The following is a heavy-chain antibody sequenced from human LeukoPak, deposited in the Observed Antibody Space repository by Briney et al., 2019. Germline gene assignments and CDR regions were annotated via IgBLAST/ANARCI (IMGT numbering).Heavy chain of an antibody. J-gene: IGHJ4*02. V-gene: IGHV4-4*02. D-gene: IGHD5-24*01. Sequence: PSETLSLTCTMSGVSIFSSHWWSWARQPPGKGLEWIGEIYHSGTTNYNPSLRSRVTMSVDESKKQFSLKLSSVTAADTAVYYCARGARAGYNLEPFDYWGQGTLVTVSS. CDR3: ARGARAGYNLEPFDY. CDR1: GVSIFSSHW. CDR2: IYHSGTT.